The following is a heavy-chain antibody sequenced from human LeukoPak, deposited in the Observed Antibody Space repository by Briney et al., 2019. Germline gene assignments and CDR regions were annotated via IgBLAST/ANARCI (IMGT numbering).Heavy chain of an antibody. CDR3: AAAEEDYGGNSDQPYYYYMDV. V-gene: IGHV4-59*01. D-gene: IGHD4-23*01. Sequence: SETLSLTCTVSGGSISSYYWSWIRQPPGKGLEWIGYIYYSGSTNYNPSLKSRVTISVDTSKNQFSLKLSSVTAADTAVYYCAAAEEDYGGNSDQPYYYYMDVWGKGTTVTVSS. CDR2: IYYSGST. J-gene: IGHJ6*03. CDR1: GGSISSYY.